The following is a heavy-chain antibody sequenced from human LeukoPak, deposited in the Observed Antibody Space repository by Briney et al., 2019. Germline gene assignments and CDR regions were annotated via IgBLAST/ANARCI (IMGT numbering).Heavy chain of an antibody. D-gene: IGHD1-1*01. J-gene: IGHJ4*02. CDR2: INPNSGGT. Sequence: GASVKVSCKASGYTFTGYYMHWVRQAPGQGLEWMGWINPNSGGTNYAQKFQGRVTMTRDTSISTAYMELSRLRSDDTAVYYCARGGGGKTGEYYFDYWGQGTLVTVSS. CDR1: GYTFTGYY. CDR3: ARGGGGKTGEYYFDY. V-gene: IGHV1-2*02.